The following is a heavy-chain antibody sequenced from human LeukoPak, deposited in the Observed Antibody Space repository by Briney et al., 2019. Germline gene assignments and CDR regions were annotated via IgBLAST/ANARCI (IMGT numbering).Heavy chain of an antibody. CDR1: GYTFSGYW. J-gene: IGHJ4*02. V-gene: IGHV3-74*01. D-gene: IGHD4-23*01. Sequence: PGGSRRLSCAASGYTFSGYWMQWVRQAPGKGLVWVSRISRDGSSISYADSVKGRFTISRDNAKNTLYLQMNSLRAEDTAVYFCGREGATVATQIDYWGQGTLATVSS. CDR2: ISRDGSSI. CDR3: GREGATVATQIDY.